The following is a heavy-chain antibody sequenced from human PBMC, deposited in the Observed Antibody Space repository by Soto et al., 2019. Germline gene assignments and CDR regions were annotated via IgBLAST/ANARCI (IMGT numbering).Heavy chain of an antibody. Sequence: ASVKGSCKASGSTFTSYGISWVRQAPGQGLEWMGWMSAYNGNTNYAQKLQGRVTMTTDTSTSTAYMELRSLRSDDTSVYYCARVWISRWFEPWGEGTLVTVSS. CDR1: GSTFTSYG. D-gene: IGHD3-3*01. J-gene: IGHJ5*02. CDR2: MSAYNGNT. CDR3: ARVWISRWFEP. V-gene: IGHV1-18*01.